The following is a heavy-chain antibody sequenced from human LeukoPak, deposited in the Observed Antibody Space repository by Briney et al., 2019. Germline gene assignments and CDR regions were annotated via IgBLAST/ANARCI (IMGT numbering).Heavy chain of an antibody. Sequence: PSETLSLTCTVSGGSISSGSYYWSWIRQPAGKGLEWIGRIYSSGSTNYNPSLKSRVTISLDTSKNQFSLKLHSVTAADTAVYYCARVVAAAGNNWFDPWGQGTLVTVSS. CDR2: IYSSGST. D-gene: IGHD6-13*01. V-gene: IGHV4-61*02. J-gene: IGHJ5*02. CDR3: ARVVAAAGNNWFDP. CDR1: GGSISSGSYY.